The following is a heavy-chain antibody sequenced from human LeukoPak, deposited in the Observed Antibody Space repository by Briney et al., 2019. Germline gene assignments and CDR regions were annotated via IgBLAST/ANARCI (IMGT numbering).Heavy chain of an antibody. D-gene: IGHD1-26*01. CDR3: ARDAGSYNYYYYGMDV. CDR2: IYYSGST. Sequence: PSETLSLTCTVSGGSISSYYWSWLRQPPGKGLEWIGYIYYSGSTNYNPSLKSRVTISVDTSKNQFSLKLSSVTAADTAVYYCARDAGSYNYYYYGMDVWGQGTTVTVSS. CDR1: GGSISSYY. V-gene: IGHV4-59*01. J-gene: IGHJ6*02.